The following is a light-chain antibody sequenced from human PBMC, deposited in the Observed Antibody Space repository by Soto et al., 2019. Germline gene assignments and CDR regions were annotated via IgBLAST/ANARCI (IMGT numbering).Light chain of an antibody. CDR1: QSFSSW. J-gene: IGKJ1*01. CDR2: KAS. V-gene: IGKV1-5*03. CDR3: QQYNSFPWT. Sequence: DIQMTQSPSTLSASAGDTVTISCRASQSFSSWLAWYQQKPGKAPKLLIYKASSLQSGVPSRFSGSGSGTEFTLTISSLQPDDFATYYCQQYNSFPWTFGQGTKVDIK.